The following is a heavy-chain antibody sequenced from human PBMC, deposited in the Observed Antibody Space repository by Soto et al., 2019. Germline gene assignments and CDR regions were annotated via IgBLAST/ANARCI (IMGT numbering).Heavy chain of an antibody. D-gene: IGHD3-10*01. J-gene: IGHJ4*02. Sequence: EIQMLESGGGLVQPGGSLTLSCAVSGFSFANSALGWVRQAPGKGLEWVSSISSSGGATYYADSVKGRFTISRDNSKNTLYLQMRSLKGEDTAVYYGAGGNYFETGFDFWGQGTLVTVSS. CDR2: ISSSGGAT. CDR1: GFSFANSA. V-gene: IGHV3-23*01. CDR3: AGGNYFETGFDF.